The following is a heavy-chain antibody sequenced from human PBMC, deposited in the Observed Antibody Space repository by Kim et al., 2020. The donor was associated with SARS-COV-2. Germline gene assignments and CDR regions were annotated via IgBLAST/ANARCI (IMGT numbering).Heavy chain of an antibody. CDR1: GFCFSTDW. V-gene: IGHV3-7*04. Sequence: GGSLRLSCAASGFCFSTDWMTWVRQVPGKGLEWVANIRPDGGDTYYADSVKGRFTISRDNAENSLYLQMNSLRAEDTAIYYCARAAWFSEDWGQGALVTVSS. CDR3: ARAAWFSED. CDR2: IRPDGGDT. D-gene: IGHD3-10*01. J-gene: IGHJ4*02.